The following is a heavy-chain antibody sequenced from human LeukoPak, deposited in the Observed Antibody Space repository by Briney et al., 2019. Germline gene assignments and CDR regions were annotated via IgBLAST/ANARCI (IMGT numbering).Heavy chain of an antibody. CDR3: AKEGYDSSGYYRGAFDI. CDR1: GFTFSSYA. J-gene: IGHJ3*02. D-gene: IGHD3-22*01. CDR2: ISGSSGST. Sequence: GGSLRLSCAASGFTFSSYAMSWVRQTPGKGLEWVSAISGSSGSTYYADSVKGRFTISRDNSKNTLYLQMNSLRAEDTAVYYCAKEGYDSSGYYRGAFDIWGQGTMVTVSS. V-gene: IGHV3-23*01.